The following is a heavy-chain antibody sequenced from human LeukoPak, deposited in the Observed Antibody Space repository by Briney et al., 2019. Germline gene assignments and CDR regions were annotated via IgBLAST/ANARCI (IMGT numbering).Heavy chain of an antibody. D-gene: IGHD3-3*01. J-gene: IGHJ4*02. V-gene: IGHV3-30-3*01. Sequence: PGGSLRLSCAASGFTFSSYAMHWVRQAPGKGLEWVAVISYDGSNKYYADSVKGRFTISRDNSKNTLYLQMNSLRAEDTAVYYCARDRGTIFGVVIYYFDYRGQGTLVTVSS. CDR3: ARDRGTIFGVVIYYFDY. CDR1: GFTFSSYA. CDR2: ISYDGSNK.